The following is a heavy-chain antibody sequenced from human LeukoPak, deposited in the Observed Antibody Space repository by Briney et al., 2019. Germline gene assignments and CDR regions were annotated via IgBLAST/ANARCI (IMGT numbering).Heavy chain of an antibody. D-gene: IGHD3-22*01. CDR2: IYYSGST. CDR1: GGSISSYY. CDR3: AREARYYYDSSGYYEA. Sequence: PSETLSLTCTVSGGSISSYYWSWIRQPPGKGLEWIGYIYYSGSTNYNPSLKSRVTISVDTSKNQFSLKLSSVTAADTAVHYCAREARYYYDSSGYYEAWGQGTLVTVSS. J-gene: IGHJ5*02. V-gene: IGHV4-59*01.